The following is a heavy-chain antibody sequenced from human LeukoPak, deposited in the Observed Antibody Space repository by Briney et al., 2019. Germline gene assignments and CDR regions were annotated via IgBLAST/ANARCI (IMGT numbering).Heavy chain of an antibody. CDR2: IYYSGST. J-gene: IGHJ6*03. CDR3: ASLGYYYYYMDV. CDR1: SGSISSSSYY. V-gene: IGHV4-39*01. Sequence: SETLSLTCTVSSGSISSSSYYWGWIRQPPGKGLEWIGSIYYSGSTYYNPSLKSRVTISVDTSKNQFSLKLSSVSAVDTAVYYCASLGYYYYYMDVWGKGTTVTVSS.